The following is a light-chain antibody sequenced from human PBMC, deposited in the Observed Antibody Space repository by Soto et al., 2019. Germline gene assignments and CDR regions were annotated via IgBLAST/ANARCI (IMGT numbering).Light chain of an antibody. CDR1: QGIGNY. V-gene: IGKV1-16*02. Sequence: DIQMSQSPSSLSASVGDRVTITCRASQGIGNYLAWFQQKPGESPKSLIYAASRLQSGVPSKFSGSGSETDFILTISSLQPEDFATYYCQQYSSYPITFGQGTRLEIK. J-gene: IGKJ5*01. CDR2: AAS. CDR3: QQYSSYPIT.